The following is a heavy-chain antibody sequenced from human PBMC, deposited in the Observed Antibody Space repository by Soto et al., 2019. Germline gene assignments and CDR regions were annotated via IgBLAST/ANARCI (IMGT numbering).Heavy chain of an antibody. V-gene: IGHV1-69*02. CDR3: ARDMDYYDSSGYSLNWFDP. D-gene: IGHD3-22*01. J-gene: IGHJ5*02. CDR1: GGTFSSYT. CDR2: IIPILGIA. Sequence: QVQLVQSGAEVKKPGSSVKVSCKASGGTFSSYTISWVRQAPGQGLEWMGRIIPILGIANYAQKFQGRVTITADKSTSTAYRELSSLRSEDTAVYYCARDMDYYDSSGYSLNWFDPWGQGTLVTVSS.